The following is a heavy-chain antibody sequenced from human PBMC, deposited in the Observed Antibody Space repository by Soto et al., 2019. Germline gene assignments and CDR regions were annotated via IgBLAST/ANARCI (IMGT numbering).Heavy chain of an antibody. CDR2: ISSSGSTI. D-gene: IGHD2-15*01. CDR3: ARDGAYCSGGSCYSNYYYYGMDV. V-gene: IGHV3-11*01. CDR1: GFTFSDYY. J-gene: IGHJ6*02. Sequence: QVQLVESGGGLVKPGGSLRLSCAASGFTFSDYYMSWIRQAPGKGLEWGSYISSSGSTIYYADSVKGRFTISRDNAKNSLYLQMNSLRAEDTAVYYCARDGAYCSGGSCYSNYYYYGMDVWGQGTTVTVSS.